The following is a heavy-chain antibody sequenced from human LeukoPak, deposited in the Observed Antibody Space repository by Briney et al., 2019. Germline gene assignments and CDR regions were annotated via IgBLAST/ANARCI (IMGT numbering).Heavy chain of an antibody. CDR1: GDSVSSNSAA. CDR3: ARSPPPYSSSWYDGDYFDY. J-gene: IGHJ4*02. Sequence: SQTLSLTCAISGDSVSSNSAAWNWIRQSPSRGLEWLGRTYYRSKWYNDYAVSVKSRITINPDTSKNQFSLQLNSVTPEDTAVYYCARSPPPYSSSWYDGDYFDYWGQGTLVTVSS. CDR2: TYYRSKWYN. D-gene: IGHD6-13*01. V-gene: IGHV6-1*01.